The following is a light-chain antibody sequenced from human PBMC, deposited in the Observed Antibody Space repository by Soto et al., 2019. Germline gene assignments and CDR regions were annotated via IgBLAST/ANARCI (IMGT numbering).Light chain of an antibody. J-gene: IGLJ1*01. CDR2: EVS. V-gene: IGLV2-14*01. Sequence: QSVLTQPASVSGSPGQSITISCTGTSGDIGGYNYVSWFQQHPGKAPTLIIYEVSNRPSGVSTRFSGSKTDNTASLTISGLQAGDEADYYCSSYTSSNTYVFGSGTKLTVL. CDR3: SSYTSSNTYV. CDR1: SGDIGGYNY.